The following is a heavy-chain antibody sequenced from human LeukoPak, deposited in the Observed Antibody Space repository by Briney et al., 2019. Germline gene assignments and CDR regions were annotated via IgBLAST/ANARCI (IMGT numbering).Heavy chain of an antibody. J-gene: IGHJ4*02. CDR2: IHYSARI. D-gene: IGHD1-26*01. CDR3: ARQPASGSLGVLDY. CDR1: GYSISSGYY. V-gene: IGHV4-38-2*02. Sequence: PSETLSLTCTVSGYSISSGYYWGWIRQPPGKGLEWIGSIHYSARIYYNPSLKSRLTISPDTSKNQFSLKLTSVTAADTAVHYCARQPASGSLGVLDYWGQGTLVTVSS.